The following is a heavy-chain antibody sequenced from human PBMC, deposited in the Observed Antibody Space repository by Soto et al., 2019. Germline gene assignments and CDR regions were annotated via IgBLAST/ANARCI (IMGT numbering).Heavy chain of an antibody. V-gene: IGHV1-18*04. CDR2: ISAYSGNT. CDR1: GYTFTSYG. Sequence: ASVKVSCKASGYTFTSYGISWVRQAPGQGLEWMGWISAYSGNTNYAQKLQGRVTMTTDTSTSTAYMELRSLRSDDTAVYYCARLLDFYSGYDERWFDPWGQGTLVTVSS. CDR3: ARLLDFYSGYDERWFDP. D-gene: IGHD5-12*01. J-gene: IGHJ5*02.